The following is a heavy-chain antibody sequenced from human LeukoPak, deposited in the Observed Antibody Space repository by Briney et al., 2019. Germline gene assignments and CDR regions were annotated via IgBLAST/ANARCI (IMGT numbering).Heavy chain of an antibody. D-gene: IGHD2-2*01. V-gene: IGHV4-38-2*02. Sequence: SETLSLTCTVSGYSISSGYYWGWIRQPPGKGLEWIGSIYHSGSTYYNPSLKSRVTISVDTSKNQFSLKLSSVTAADTAVYYRARGPPDCSSTSCYAFDAFDIWGQGTMVTVSS. CDR3: ARGPPDCSSTSCYAFDAFDI. CDR2: IYHSGST. J-gene: IGHJ3*02. CDR1: GYSISSGYY.